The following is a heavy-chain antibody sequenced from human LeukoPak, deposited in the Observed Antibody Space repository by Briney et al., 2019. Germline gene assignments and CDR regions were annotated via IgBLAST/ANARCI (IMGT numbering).Heavy chain of an antibody. Sequence: GGSLRLSCAASGFTFSDYEMNWVRQAPGKGLEWLSHISISGTTIHYADSVKGRFTISRDNAKNSLYLQMNSLRAEDTAVYYCAREDTSGWYLHYFDFWGQGALGTVSS. CDR3: AREDTSGWYLHYFDF. J-gene: IGHJ4*02. CDR2: ISISGTTI. V-gene: IGHV3-48*03. CDR1: GFTFSDYE. D-gene: IGHD6-19*01.